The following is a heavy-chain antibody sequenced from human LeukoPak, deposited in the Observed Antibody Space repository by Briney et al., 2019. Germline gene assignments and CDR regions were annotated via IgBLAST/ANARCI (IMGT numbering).Heavy chain of an antibody. D-gene: IGHD3-22*01. V-gene: IGHV1-46*01. CDR3: ARDCSGRDSSGYQDGFDY. Sequence: ASVKVSCKASGYTFTSYYMHWVRQAPGQGPEWMGIINPSGGSTSYAQKFQGRVTMTRDTSTSTVYMELSSLRSEDTAVYYCARDCSGRDSSGYQDGFDYWGQGTLVTVSS. J-gene: IGHJ4*02. CDR1: GYTFTSYY. CDR2: INPSGGST.